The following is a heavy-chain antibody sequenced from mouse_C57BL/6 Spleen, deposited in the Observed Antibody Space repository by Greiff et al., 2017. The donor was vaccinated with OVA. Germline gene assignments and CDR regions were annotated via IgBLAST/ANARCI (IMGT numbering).Heavy chain of an antibody. Sequence: VQLQQPGAELVRPGSSVKLSCKASGYTFTSYWMDWVKQRPGQGLEWIGNIYPSDSETHYNQKFKDKATLTVDKSSSTAYMQLSSLTSEDSAVYYCARWRAKNGNYEFAYWGQGTLVTVSA. CDR1: GYTFTSYW. CDR3: ARWRAKNGNYEFAY. CDR2: IYPSDSET. D-gene: IGHD2-1*01. V-gene: IGHV1-61*01. J-gene: IGHJ3*01.